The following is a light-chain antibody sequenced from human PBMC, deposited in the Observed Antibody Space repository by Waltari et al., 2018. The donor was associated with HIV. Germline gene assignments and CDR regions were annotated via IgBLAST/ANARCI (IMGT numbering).Light chain of an antibody. J-gene: IGLJ1*01. V-gene: IGLV1-40*01. Sequence: QSVLTQPPSVSGAPGQRVTISCTGSSPNIGAGYAVHWYQQLPGTAPKLLISGNSNRPSGVPDRFSGSKSGTSASLAITGLQAEDEADYYCQSYDSSLSALYVFGTGTKVTVL. CDR1: SPNIGAGYA. CDR3: QSYDSSLSALYV. CDR2: GNS.